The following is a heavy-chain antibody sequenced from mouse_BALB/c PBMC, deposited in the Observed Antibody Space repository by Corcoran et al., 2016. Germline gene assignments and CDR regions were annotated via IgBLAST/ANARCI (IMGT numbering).Heavy chain of an antibody. Sequence: EVQLQQSGPELVKPGASMKISCKASGYSFTGYTMNWVKQSHGKNLEWIGLINPYNGGTSYNQKFKGKATLTVDKSSSTAYMELLSLTAEDSAVYYFARDYYGSSYVFAYWGQGTLVTVSA. V-gene: IGHV1-18*01. D-gene: IGHD1-1*01. CDR1: GYSFTGYT. CDR2: INPYNGGT. CDR3: ARDYYGSSYVFAY. J-gene: IGHJ3*01.